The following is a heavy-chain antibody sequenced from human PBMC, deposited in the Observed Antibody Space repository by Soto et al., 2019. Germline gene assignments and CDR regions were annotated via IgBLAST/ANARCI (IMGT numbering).Heavy chain of an antibody. CDR1: GDSVSSGSYY. Sequence: SETLSLTCTVSGDSVSSGSYYWSWIRQPPGKGLEWIGYIYYSGSTNYNPSLKSRVTISVDTSKNQFSLKLSSVTAADTAVYYCARVRMGFYYYYGMEVWGQGTTVTVSS. CDR2: IYYSGST. J-gene: IGHJ6*02. CDR3: ARVRMGFYYYYGMEV. D-gene: IGHD2-8*01. V-gene: IGHV4-61*01.